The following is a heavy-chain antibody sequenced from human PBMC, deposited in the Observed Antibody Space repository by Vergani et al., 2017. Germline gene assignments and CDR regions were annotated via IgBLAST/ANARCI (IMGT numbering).Heavy chain of an antibody. CDR1: GGSISSGSYY. CDR2: IYTSGST. V-gene: IGHV4-61*02. CDR3: ARVFIAGAFDI. Sequence: QVQLQESGPGLVKPSQTLSLTCTVSGGSISSGSYYWSWIRQPAGKGLEWIGRIYTSGSTNYNPSLKRRVTISVDTSKNQFSLKLSSVTAAETAVYYCARVFIAGAFDIWGQGTMVTVSS. D-gene: IGHD6-13*01. J-gene: IGHJ3*02.